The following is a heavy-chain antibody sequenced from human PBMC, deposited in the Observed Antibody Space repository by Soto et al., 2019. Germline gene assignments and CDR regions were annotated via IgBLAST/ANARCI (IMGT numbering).Heavy chain of an antibody. D-gene: IGHD6-19*01. V-gene: IGHV3-74*01. Sequence: GGSLRLSCAASGFIFSNYWMYWVRQAPGKGLEWVSRINSDGSTTTYADSVKGRFTISGDNAKNTLYLQMISLGAEDTAVYYCAVLSGPGYDYWGQGTLVTVSS. J-gene: IGHJ4*02. CDR1: GFIFSNYW. CDR3: AVLSGPGYDY. CDR2: INSDGSTT.